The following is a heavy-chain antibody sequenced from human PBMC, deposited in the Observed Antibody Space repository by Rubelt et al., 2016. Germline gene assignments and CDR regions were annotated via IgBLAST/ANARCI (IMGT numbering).Heavy chain of an antibody. V-gene: IGHV3-74*01. D-gene: IGHD3-16*01. CDR2: IYSDVSST. Sequence: GSLRLSCAASGFSFSMYWMHWVRQVPGKGLVWVSRIYSDVSSTTYADSVKGRFTISRDNAKNSLFLQMNSLRAEDTAVYYCARGSFWGRTYYFGNWGQGTLVTVSS. CDR3: ARGSFWGRTYYFGN. J-gene: IGHJ4*02. CDR1: GFSFSMYW.